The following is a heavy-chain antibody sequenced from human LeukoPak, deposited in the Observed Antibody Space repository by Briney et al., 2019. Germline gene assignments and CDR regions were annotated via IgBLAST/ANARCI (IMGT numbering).Heavy chain of an antibody. J-gene: IGHJ4*02. D-gene: IGHD6-13*01. V-gene: IGHV1-24*01. CDR2: FDPEDGET. CDR3: ATVKIAAAGFFFDY. Sequence: GASVKVSCKVSGYTLTELSMRWVRQAPGKGLEWMGGFDPEDGETIYAQKFQGRVTMTEDTSTDTAYMELSSLRSEDTAVYYCATVKIAAAGFFFDYWGQGTLVTVSS. CDR1: GYTLTELS.